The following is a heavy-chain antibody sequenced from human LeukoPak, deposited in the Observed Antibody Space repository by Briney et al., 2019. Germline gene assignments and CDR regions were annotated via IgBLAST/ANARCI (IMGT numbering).Heavy chain of an antibody. Sequence: PGGSLRVSCAASGFSFSSYSMNWVRQAPGKGLEWVSYISSSSNAIYYADSVKGRFTISRDNAKNSLYLQMNSLRAEETAVYYCARKSGSSGYPFDYWGQGILVSVAS. CDR1: GFSFSSYS. J-gene: IGHJ4*02. CDR3: ARKSGSSGYPFDY. D-gene: IGHD3-22*01. V-gene: IGHV3-48*04. CDR2: ISSSSNAI.